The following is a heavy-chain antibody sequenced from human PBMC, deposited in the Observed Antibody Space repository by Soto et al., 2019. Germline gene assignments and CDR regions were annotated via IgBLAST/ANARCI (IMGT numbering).Heavy chain of an antibody. CDR1: GFTFSDFE. Sequence: GGSLRLSCAASGFTFSDFEMNWVRQAPGKGLEWVSYISDRGGAIYYSDSVRGRFTISRDTAKNSLYRQMSSLRVEDTAVYYCARGAGFYFDYLGQGTLVTVSS. V-gene: IGHV3-48*03. J-gene: IGHJ4*02. CDR3: ARGAGFYFDY. CDR2: ISDRGGAI. D-gene: IGHD6-19*01.